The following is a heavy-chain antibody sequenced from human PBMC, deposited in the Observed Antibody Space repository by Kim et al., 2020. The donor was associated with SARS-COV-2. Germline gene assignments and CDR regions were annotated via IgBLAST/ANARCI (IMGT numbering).Heavy chain of an antibody. CDR1: GFTFSSYS. J-gene: IGHJ4*02. V-gene: IGHV3-21*01. CDR3: AGPAPAAGQKGVDY. CDR2: ISSSSSYI. Sequence: GGSLRLSCAASGFTFSSYSMNWVRQAPGKGLEWVSSISSSSSYIYYADSVKGRFTISRDNAKNSLYLQMNSLRAEDTAVYYCAGPAPAAGQKGVDYWGQGTLVTVSS. D-gene: IGHD6-13*01.